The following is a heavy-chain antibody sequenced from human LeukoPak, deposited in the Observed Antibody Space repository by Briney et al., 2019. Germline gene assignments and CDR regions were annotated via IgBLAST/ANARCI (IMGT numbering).Heavy chain of an antibody. CDR1: GFTFSSYG. Sequence: PGGSLRLSCAASGFTFSSYGMSWVRQAPGKGLEWVSAISGSGGSTYYADSVKGRFTISRDNSKNTLYLQMNSLRAEDTAVYYCAKDGGSWRYFDWFPPRDYYYYMDVWGKGTTVTISS. CDR3: AKDGGSWRYFDWFPPRDYYYYMDV. V-gene: IGHV3-23*01. J-gene: IGHJ6*03. D-gene: IGHD3-9*01. CDR2: ISGSGGST.